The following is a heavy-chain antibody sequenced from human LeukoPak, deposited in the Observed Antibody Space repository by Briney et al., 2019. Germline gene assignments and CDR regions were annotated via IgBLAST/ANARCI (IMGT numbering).Heavy chain of an antibody. CDR3: AKASKVRGVPPSHFDY. CDR1: GFTFTTYW. J-gene: IGHJ4*02. Sequence: GGSLRLSCAASGFTFTTYWMSWVRQAPGKGLEWVANIRQDGSEKYYVDSVKGRFTISRDNAKNSLYLQMNSLRAEDTALYYCAKASKVRGVPPSHFDYWGQGTLVTVSS. V-gene: IGHV3-7*03. D-gene: IGHD3-10*01. CDR2: IRQDGSEK.